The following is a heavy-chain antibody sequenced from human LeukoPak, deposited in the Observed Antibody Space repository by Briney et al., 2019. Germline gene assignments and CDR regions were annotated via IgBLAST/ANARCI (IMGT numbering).Heavy chain of an antibody. CDR2: IYYSGST. Sequence: SETLSLICTVSGGSISSSSYYWGWIRQPPGKGLEWIGSIYYSGSTYYNPSLKSRVTISVDTSKNRFSLKLSSVTAADTAVYYCARDGITGTTWFDPWGQGTLVTVSS. CDR3: ARDGITGTTWFDP. V-gene: IGHV4-39*07. D-gene: IGHD1-7*01. J-gene: IGHJ5*02. CDR1: GGSISSSSYY.